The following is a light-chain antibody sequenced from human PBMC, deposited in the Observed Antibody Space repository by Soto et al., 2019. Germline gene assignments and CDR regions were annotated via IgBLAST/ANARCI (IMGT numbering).Light chain of an antibody. J-gene: IGLJ1*01. CDR2: DDD. CDR1: SSNIGGNS. V-gene: IGLV1-51*01. CDR3: GSWDSSLSDYV. Sequence: QSVLTQPPSVSAAPGQRVTISCSGSSSNIGGNSVFWYQQLPGTAPKLLIYDDDKRPSGIPDRFSGSKSGTSATLGITGFKTGDKADYYCGSWDSSLSDYVFGTGTKVTVL.